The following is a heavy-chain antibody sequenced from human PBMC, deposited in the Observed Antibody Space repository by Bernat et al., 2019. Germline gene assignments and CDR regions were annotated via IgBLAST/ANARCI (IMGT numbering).Heavy chain of an antibody. CDR3: TAYYYETSRPSSY. CDR1: GGSISSGVYY. V-gene: IGHV4-30-4*01. CDR2: IYYSGST. D-gene: IGHD3-22*01. J-gene: IGHJ4*02. Sequence: QVQLQESGPGLVKPSQTLSLTCTVYGGSISSGVYYWGWIRQPPGKGLEWIGYIYYSGSTYYNTSLKGRVTISMDTSENQFSLKLSSVTAADTAVHYCTAYYYETSRPSSYWGQGALVTVSS.